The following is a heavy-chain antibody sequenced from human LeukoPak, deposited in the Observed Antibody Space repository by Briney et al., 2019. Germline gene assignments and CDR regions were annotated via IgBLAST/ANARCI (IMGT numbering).Heavy chain of an antibody. CDR2: ISSSGSTI. D-gene: IGHD4-17*01. J-gene: IGHJ6*03. CDR3: ARDWRGGTDYGDYMDV. V-gene: IGHV3-11*01. Sequence: GGSLRRSCAASGFTFSDYYMSWIRQAPGKGLEWVSYISSSGSTIYYADSVKGRFTISRDNAKNSLYLQMNSLRAEDTAVYYCARDWRGGTDYGDYMDVWGKGTTVTVSS. CDR1: GFTFSDYY.